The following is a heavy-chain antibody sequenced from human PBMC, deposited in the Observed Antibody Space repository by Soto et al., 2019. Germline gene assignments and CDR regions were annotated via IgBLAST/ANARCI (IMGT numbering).Heavy chain of an antibody. CDR2: IDPSDSYT. J-gene: IGHJ6*02. Sequence: GESLKISCKGSGYSFTSYWISWVRQMPGKGLEWMGRIDPSDSYTNYSPSFQGHVTISADKSISTAYLQWSSPKASDTAMYYCARRPPIVVVQAARGYYYGMDVWGQGTTVSVSS. D-gene: IGHD2-2*01. CDR3: ARRPPIVVVQAARGYYYGMDV. V-gene: IGHV5-10-1*01. CDR1: GYSFTSYW.